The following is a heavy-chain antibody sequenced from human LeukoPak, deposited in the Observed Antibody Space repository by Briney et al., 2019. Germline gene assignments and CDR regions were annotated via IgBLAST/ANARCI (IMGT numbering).Heavy chain of an antibody. J-gene: IGHJ4*02. CDR3: ARYVYGVFTSFDY. Sequence: GGSLRHSRAASQFTFSDYTMNWVRRAPGKGLEWVSSISTRSDYIYYAESVKGRFTISRDNAKNSLYLQMNSLRAEDTAVYYCARYVYGVFTSFDYWGEGPLVTVSS. V-gene: IGHV3-21*01. CDR2: ISTRSDYI. D-gene: IGHD2-8*01. CDR1: QFTFSDYT.